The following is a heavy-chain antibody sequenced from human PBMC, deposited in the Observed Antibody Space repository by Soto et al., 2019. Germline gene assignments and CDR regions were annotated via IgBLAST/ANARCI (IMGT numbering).Heavy chain of an antibody. CDR3: ASRYGRYFDY. CDR1: GGSISSYY. V-gene: IGHV4-59*08. Sequence: PSETLSLTCTVSGGSISSYYWSWIRQPPGKGLEWIGYIYYSGSTNYNPSLKSRVTISVDTSKNQFSLKVSSVTAADTAVYYCASRYGRYFDYWGQGTLVTVSS. CDR2: IYYSGST. J-gene: IGHJ4*02. D-gene: IGHD4-17*01.